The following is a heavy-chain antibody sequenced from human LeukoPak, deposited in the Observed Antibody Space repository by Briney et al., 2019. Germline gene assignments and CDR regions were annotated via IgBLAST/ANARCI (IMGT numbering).Heavy chain of an antibody. CDR2: IYHSGST. V-gene: IGHV4-30-2*02. J-gene: IGHJ6*02. CDR1: GGSISSGGYS. Sequence: PSETLSLTCAVSGGSISSGGYSWSWIRQPPGKGLEWIGYIYHSGSTYYNPSLKSRVTISVDTSKNQFSLNLSSVTAADTAVYYCARMMDYYGMDVWGQGTTVTVSS. D-gene: IGHD2/OR15-2a*01. CDR3: ARMMDYYGMDV.